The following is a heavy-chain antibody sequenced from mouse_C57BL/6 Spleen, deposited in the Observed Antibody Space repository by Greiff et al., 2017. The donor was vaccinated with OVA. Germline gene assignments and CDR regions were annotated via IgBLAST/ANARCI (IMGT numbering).Heavy chain of an antibody. D-gene: IGHD2-4*01. Sequence: QVQLQQPGAELVKPGASVKMSCKASGYTFTSYWITWVKQRPGQGLEWIGDIYPGSGSTNYNEKFKSKATLTVDTSSSTAYMQLSSLTSEDSAVYYCAREVDDYDDGCDYWGQGTTLTVSS. CDR1: GYTFTSYW. CDR2: IYPGSGST. CDR3: AREVDDYDDGCDY. J-gene: IGHJ2*01. V-gene: IGHV1-55*01.